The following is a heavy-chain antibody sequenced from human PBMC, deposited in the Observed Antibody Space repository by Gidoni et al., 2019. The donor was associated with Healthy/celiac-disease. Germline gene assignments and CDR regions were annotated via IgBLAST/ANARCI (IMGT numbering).Heavy chain of an antibody. CDR3: ARAWAILRRGRHAFDI. Sequence: QVQLQQWGAGLLKPSETLSLTCAVYGGSFSGYYWSWIRQPPGKGLEWIGEINHSGSTNYNPSLKSRVTISVDTSKNQFSLKLSSVTAADTAVYYCARAWAILRRGRHAFDIWGQGTMVTVSS. J-gene: IGHJ3*02. V-gene: IGHV4-34*01. CDR1: GGSFSGYY. D-gene: IGHD1-26*01. CDR2: INHSGST.